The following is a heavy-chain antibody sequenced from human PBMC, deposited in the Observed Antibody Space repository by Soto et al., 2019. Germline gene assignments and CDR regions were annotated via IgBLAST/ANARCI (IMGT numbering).Heavy chain of an antibody. CDR3: ARDRNAAGSDY. D-gene: IGHD1-1*01. CDR2: ISSGSTNI. V-gene: IGHV3-11*01. Sequence: WGSLRLSCAASGFTFTDFYMSWIRQAPGKGLEWISYISSGSTNIFYADSVKGRFTVSRDNAKNSVYLQMDRLRAEDTAVYYCARDRNAAGSDYWGQGTLVTVS. J-gene: IGHJ4*02. CDR1: GFTFTDFY.